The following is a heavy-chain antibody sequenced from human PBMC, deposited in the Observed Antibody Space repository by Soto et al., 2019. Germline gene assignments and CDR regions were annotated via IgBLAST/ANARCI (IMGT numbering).Heavy chain of an antibody. CDR2: ISAYNGNT. Sequence: ASVKVSCKASGYTFTSYGISWVRQAPGQGLEWMGWISAYNGNTNYAQKLQGRVTMTTDTSTSTAYMELRSLRSDDTAVYYCARERDFYSYGGYYYYGMDVWGQGTTVTVSS. J-gene: IGHJ6*02. V-gene: IGHV1-18*01. D-gene: IGHD5-18*01. CDR3: ARERDFYSYGGYYYYGMDV. CDR1: GYTFTSYG.